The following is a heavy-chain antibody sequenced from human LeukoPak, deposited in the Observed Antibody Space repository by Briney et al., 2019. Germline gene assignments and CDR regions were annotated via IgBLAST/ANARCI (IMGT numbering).Heavy chain of an antibody. CDR2: ISGSGGST. D-gene: IGHD5-24*01. J-gene: IGHJ4*02. V-gene: IGHV3-23*01. CDR1: GFTFSSYT. Sequence: GGSLRLSCAASGFTFSSYTMSWVRQAPGKGLEWVSAISGSGGSTYYADSVKGRFTISRDNSKNTLYLQMKSLRAEDTAVYYCAKVPSGDGYNGPDYGGQGTLVTVPS. CDR3: AKVPSGDGYNGPDY.